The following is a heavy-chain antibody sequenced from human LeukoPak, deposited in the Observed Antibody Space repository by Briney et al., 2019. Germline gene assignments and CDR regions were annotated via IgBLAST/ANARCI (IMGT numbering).Heavy chain of an antibody. CDR2: MNPNSGNT. J-gene: IGHJ6*03. Sequence: GASVKVSCKASGYTFTSYDINWVRQATGQGLEWMGWMNPNSGNTGYAQKFQGRVTITRNTSISTAYMELSSLRSEDTAVYYCASQGDIAAAGAYYYYMDVWGKGTTVTVSS. D-gene: IGHD6-13*01. CDR3: ASQGDIAAAGAYYYYMDV. V-gene: IGHV1-8*03. CDR1: GYTFTSYD.